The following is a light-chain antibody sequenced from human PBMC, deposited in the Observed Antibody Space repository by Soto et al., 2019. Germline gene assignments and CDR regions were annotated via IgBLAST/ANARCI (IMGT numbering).Light chain of an antibody. V-gene: IGKV3-20*01. CDR2: GAS. J-gene: IGKJ1*01. Sequence: EIVLTQSPGTLSWAPGERATLSCRASQSVMSNVLAWFQQKPGQAPRLLIFGASTRATGIPDRFSGSGSGTDVILTLSRLGPEDFAVYYCQHYGDSTWTFGQGPKVELK. CDR3: QHYGDSTWT. CDR1: QSVMSNV.